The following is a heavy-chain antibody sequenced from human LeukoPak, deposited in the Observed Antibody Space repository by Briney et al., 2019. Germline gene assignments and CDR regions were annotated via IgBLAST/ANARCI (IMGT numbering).Heavy chain of an antibody. CDR2: ISSSSSYI. D-gene: IGHD1-26*01. V-gene: IGHV3-21*01. CDR3: AREAYPHQWGPDGMDV. CDR1: GFTFSSYS. J-gene: IGHJ6*02. Sequence: AGGSLRLSCAASGFTFSSYSMNWVRQAPGKGLEWVSSISSSSSYIYYADSVKGRFTISRDNAKNSLYLQMNSLRAEDTAVYYCAREAYPHQWGPDGMDVWGQGTTVTVSS.